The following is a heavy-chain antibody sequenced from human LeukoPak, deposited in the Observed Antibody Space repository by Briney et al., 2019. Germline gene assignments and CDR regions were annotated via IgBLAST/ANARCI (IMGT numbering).Heavy chain of an antibody. CDR2: INPNSGGT. D-gene: IGHD6-13*01. Sequence: ASVKVSCKASGYTFTDYYIHWVRQAPGQGLEWMGWINPNSGGTKYAQKFQGRVTMTRDTSISTAYMVLSTLRSDDTAVDYCARDRLAAAGTGGWGEGTLVIVSS. CDR1: GYTFTDYY. J-gene: IGHJ4*02. CDR3: ARDRLAAAGTGG. V-gene: IGHV1-2*02.